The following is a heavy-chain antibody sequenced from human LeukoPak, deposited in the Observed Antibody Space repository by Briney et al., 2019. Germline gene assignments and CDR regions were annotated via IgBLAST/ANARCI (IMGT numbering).Heavy chain of an antibody. CDR2: ISHGGTT. CDR1: GGSFSEYY. D-gene: IGHD6-19*01. Sequence: PSETLSLTCVVYGGSFSEYYCTWVRQPPGKGLEWIGEISHGGTTKYKPSLKNPFTISIHTSINQISLKLNSVTAADTTVYYCARGEGTLAGRRWPYSFYYYVDVWGKGTTVTVSS. CDR3: ARGEGTLAGRRWPYSFYYYVDV. V-gene: IGHV4-34*01. J-gene: IGHJ6*03.